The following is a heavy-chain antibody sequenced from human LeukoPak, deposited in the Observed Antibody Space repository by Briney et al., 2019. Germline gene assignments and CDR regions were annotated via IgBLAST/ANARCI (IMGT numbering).Heavy chain of an antibody. CDR1: GFTFSSYG. J-gene: IGHJ4*02. Sequence: GGSLRLSCAASGFTFSSYGMHWVRQAPGKGLEWVAVISYDGSNKYYADSVKGRFTISRDNSKNTLYLQTNSLRAEDTAVYYCAKGDYDILTGYYWGQGTLVTVSS. CDR2: ISYDGSNK. CDR3: AKGDYDILTGYY. D-gene: IGHD3-9*01. V-gene: IGHV3-30*18.